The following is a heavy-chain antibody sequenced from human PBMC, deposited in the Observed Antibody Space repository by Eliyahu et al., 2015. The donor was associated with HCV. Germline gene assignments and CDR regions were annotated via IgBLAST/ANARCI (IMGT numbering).Heavy chain of an antibody. CDR2: XYHSGST. Sequence: QVQLQESGPGLVKPSGTLSLTCAVSGGSISSSNWXXWVRQPPGKGLEWIGEXYHSGSTNYNPSLKSRVTISVDKSKNQFSLKLSSVTAADTAVYYCARARFRHYYDSSGLYNWFDPWGQGTLVTVSS. V-gene: IGHV4-4*02. CDR1: GGSISSSNW. J-gene: IGHJ5*02. CDR3: ARARFRHYYDSSGLYNWFDP. D-gene: IGHD3-22*01.